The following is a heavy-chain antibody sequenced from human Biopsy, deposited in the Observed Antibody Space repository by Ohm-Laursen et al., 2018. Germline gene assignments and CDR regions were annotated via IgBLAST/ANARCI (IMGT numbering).Heavy chain of an antibody. D-gene: IGHD3-3*01. CDR1: GGSIISYY. CDR2: VYNGGIT. CDR3: ARTPRDSFWSGSYKRGLWFDP. Sequence: SETLSLTCCVSGGSIISYYWTWIRQPPGKGLEWIGHVYNGGITNYNPSLKSRVTISKDTSKNQLSLQVNSVTAADTAVYYCARTPRDSFWSGSYKRGLWFDPWGQGTLVIVSS. J-gene: IGHJ5*02. V-gene: IGHV4-59*01.